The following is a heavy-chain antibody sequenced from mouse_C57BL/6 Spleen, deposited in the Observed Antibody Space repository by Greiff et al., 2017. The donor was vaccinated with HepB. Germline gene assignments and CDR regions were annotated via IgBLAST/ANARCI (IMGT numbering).Heavy chain of an antibody. V-gene: IGHV1-55*01. Sequence: VQLQQPGAELVKPGASVKMSCKASGYTFTSYWITWVKQRPGQGLEWIGDIYPGSGSTNYNEKFKSKATLTVDTSSSTAYMQLSSLTSEDSAVYYCARNYYGSSPSKFDYWGQGTTLTVSS. CDR2: IYPGSGST. CDR3: ARNYYGSSPSKFDY. J-gene: IGHJ2*01. CDR1: GYTFTSYW. D-gene: IGHD1-1*01.